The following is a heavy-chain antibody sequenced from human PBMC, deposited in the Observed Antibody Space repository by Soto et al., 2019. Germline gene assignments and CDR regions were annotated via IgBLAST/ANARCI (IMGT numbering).Heavy chain of an antibody. V-gene: IGHV3-33*01. Sequence: QVQLVESGGGMVQPGRSLRLSCAASGFDFSRYGMHWVRQAPGKGLEWVAIIWYDGSQKYYADSVKGRFTVSRDNSKKTLSLEMNSLSAEDTAVYYCAGERSEATIALGHWGQGALVTVSS. D-gene: IGHD5-12*01. CDR2: IWYDGSQK. J-gene: IGHJ4*02. CDR3: AGERSEATIALGH. CDR1: GFDFSRYG.